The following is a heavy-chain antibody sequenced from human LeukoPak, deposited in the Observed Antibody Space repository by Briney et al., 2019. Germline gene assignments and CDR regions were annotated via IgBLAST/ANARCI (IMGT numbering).Heavy chain of an antibody. CDR1: GGSISSYY. CDR2: IYYSGST. V-gene: IGHV4-59*12. CDR3: ARVGFYNWNLDY. J-gene: IGHJ4*02. D-gene: IGHD1-20*01. Sequence: PSETLSLTCTVSGGSISSYYWSWIRQPPGKGLEWIGNIYYSGSTNYNPSLKSRVTISVDTSKNQFSLRLSSVTAADTAVYYCARVGFYNWNLDYWGQGTLVTVSS.